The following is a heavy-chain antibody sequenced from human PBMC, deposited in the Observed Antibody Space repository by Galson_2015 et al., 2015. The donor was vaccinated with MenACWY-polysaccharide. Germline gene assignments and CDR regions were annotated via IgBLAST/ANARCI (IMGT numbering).Heavy chain of an antibody. CDR1: GFSFGTYW. CDR3: ARAGAKYCRGGNCFFNWFDP. D-gene: IGHD2-15*01. V-gene: IGHV3-74*01. CDR2: INADGSAT. Sequence: SLRLSCAASGFSFGTYWMHWVRHTPGKGLVWVSRINADGSATDYADSVKGRFTISRDNAKNTLYLQMNSLRAEDTAVYYCARAGAKYCRGGNCFFNWFDPWGQGTLVTVSS. J-gene: IGHJ5*02.